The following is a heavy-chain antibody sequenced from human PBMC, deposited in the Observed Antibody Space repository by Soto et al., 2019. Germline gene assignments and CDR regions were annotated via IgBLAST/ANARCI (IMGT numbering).Heavy chain of an antibody. CDR2: INQSGFI. Sequence: QVQLQQWGAGLFKPAETLSLTCAVYGGSFSGYYWTWIRQPPGKGLEWMGEINQSGFINYNTSLESRVTKSIETYKKQYSLSLSAVNAADTAVYYCARFPFDRSSWTNPRYFDYWGQGTLVTVSS. J-gene: IGHJ4*02. D-gene: IGHD6-13*01. CDR3: ARFPFDRSSWTNPRYFDY. V-gene: IGHV4-34*01. CDR1: GGSFSGYY.